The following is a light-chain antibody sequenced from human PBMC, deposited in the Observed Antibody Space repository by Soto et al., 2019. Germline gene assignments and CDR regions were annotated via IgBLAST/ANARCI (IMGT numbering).Light chain of an antibody. J-gene: IGKJ1*01. CDR1: QSVSSK. CDR2: GAS. Sequence: ETVMTQSPATLSVSPGESATLSCWASQSVSSKLAWYQQKPGQAPRLLIYGASTRATGIPARFSGSGSGTEFTLSISSLQSEDSAVYYCQQYISSPLTFGQGTKVDIK. CDR3: QQYISSPLT. V-gene: IGKV3D-15*01.